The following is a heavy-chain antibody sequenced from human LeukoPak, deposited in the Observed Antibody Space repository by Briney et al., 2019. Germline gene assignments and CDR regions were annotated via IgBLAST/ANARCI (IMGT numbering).Heavy chain of an antibody. CDR1: GFTFSSYA. V-gene: IGHV3-23*01. Sequence: PGGSLRLSCAASGFTFSSYAMSWVRQAPGKGLEWVSAISGSGDSTYYADSVKGRFTISRDNSKKTLYLQLNSLRAEDTAVYYCSIGPTMVRGPPPSYFQHWGQGTLVTVSS. CDR2: ISGSGDST. D-gene: IGHD3-10*01. J-gene: IGHJ1*01. CDR3: SIGPTMVRGPPPSYFQH.